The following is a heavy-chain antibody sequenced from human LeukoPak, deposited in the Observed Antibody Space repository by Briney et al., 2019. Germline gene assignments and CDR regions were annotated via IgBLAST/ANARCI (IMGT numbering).Heavy chain of an antibody. J-gene: IGHJ4*02. CDR1: GYSFTSYW. V-gene: IGHV5-51*01. CDR2: IYPGDSDT. CDR3: ARAPLQYCSGGSCQSPPDY. Sequence: GESLKISCKGSGYSFTSYWIGWVRQMPGKGLEWMGIIYPGDSDTRYSPSFQGQVTISADKSISTAYLLWSSLKASDTAMYYCARAPLQYCSGGSCQSPPDYWGQGTLVTVSS. D-gene: IGHD2-15*01.